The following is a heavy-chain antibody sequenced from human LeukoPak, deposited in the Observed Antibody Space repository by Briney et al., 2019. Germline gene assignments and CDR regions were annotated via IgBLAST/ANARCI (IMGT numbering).Heavy chain of an antibody. Sequence: GRSLRLSCAASGFTFSSYGMYWVRQAPGKGLEWVAVIWYDGSNKYYADSVKGRFTISRDNSKNTLYLQMNSLRAEDTAVYYCAREGHIVVVTAIYFDYWGQGTLVTVSS. D-gene: IGHD2-21*02. CDR2: IWYDGSNK. CDR1: GFTFSSYG. V-gene: IGHV3-33*01. J-gene: IGHJ4*02. CDR3: AREGHIVVVTAIYFDY.